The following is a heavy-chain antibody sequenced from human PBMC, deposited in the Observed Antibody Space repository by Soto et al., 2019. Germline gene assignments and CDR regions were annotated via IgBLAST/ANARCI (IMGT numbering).Heavy chain of an antibody. Sequence: QVQLVQSGDEVTQPGASVKVSCKASGSTITAYGISWVRQAPGQGLEWMAWTSTHNGNTYYAQNLQGRVTMTTDTSTSTAYMELRSLRSDNTVVDYCASSGIAAAGPFDYWGQGALVTVSS. CDR1: GSTITAYG. J-gene: IGHJ4*02. CDR2: TSTHNGNT. V-gene: IGHV1-18*01. CDR3: ASSGIAAAGPFDY. D-gene: IGHD6-13*01.